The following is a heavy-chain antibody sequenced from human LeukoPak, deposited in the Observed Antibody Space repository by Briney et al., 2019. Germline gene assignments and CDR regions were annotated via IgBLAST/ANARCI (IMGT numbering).Heavy chain of an antibody. V-gene: IGHV3-74*01. Sequence: RTGGSLRLSCAASGFTFSSFGMSWVRQAPGKGLVWVSRINSDGSSTSYADSVKGRFTISRDNAKNTLYLQMNSLRAEDTAVYYCARVPYYGSGSYKGYWGQGTLVTVSS. J-gene: IGHJ4*02. CDR3: ARVPYYGSGSYKGY. CDR1: GFTFSSFG. CDR2: INSDGSST. D-gene: IGHD3-10*01.